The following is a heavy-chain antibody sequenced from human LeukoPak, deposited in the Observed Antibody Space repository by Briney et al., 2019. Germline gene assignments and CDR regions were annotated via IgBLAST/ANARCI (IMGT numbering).Heavy chain of an antibody. D-gene: IGHD3-9*01. Sequence: GGSLRLSCAASGFTFSSYWMSWVRQAPGKGLEWVANIKQDGSEKYYVDSVKGRFTISRDNAKNSLYLQMNSLRAEDTAVYYCAREYYDILTGYFVPNDYWGQGTLATVSS. CDR2: IKQDGSEK. V-gene: IGHV3-7*01. CDR3: AREYYDILTGYFVPNDY. J-gene: IGHJ4*02. CDR1: GFTFSSYW.